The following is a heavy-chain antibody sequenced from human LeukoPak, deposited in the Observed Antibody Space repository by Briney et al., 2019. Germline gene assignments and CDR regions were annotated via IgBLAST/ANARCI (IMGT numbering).Heavy chain of an antibody. V-gene: IGHV3-23*01. D-gene: IGHD3-9*01. CDR3: AKLSPKNYDILTGYSGSMDV. J-gene: IGHJ6*02. CDR2: ISGSGGST. CDR1: GFTFSSYA. Sequence: GGSPRLSCAASGFTFSSYAMSWVRQAPGKGLEWVSAISGSGGSTYYADSVKGRFTISRDNSKNTLCQQLNSLRAEDTAVYYWAKLSPKNYDILTGYSGSMDVWGQGTTVTVSS.